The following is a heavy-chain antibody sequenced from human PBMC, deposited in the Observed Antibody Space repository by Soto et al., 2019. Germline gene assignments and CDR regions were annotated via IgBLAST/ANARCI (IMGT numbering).Heavy chain of an antibody. V-gene: IGHV1-3*01. Sequence: QVQLVQSGAEVKKPGASVKVSCNPSGYAFTSYTMHWVRQAPGQGLEWMGWINADNGDSKYSQKFQGRVTITRDTSASIAYMELSRLRSEDTAVYYCARDTGSGLRVEPGIFEYWGQGTLVTV. CDR1: GYAFTSYT. CDR3: ARDTGSGLRVEPGIFEY. CDR2: INADNGDS. D-gene: IGHD1-26*01. J-gene: IGHJ4*02.